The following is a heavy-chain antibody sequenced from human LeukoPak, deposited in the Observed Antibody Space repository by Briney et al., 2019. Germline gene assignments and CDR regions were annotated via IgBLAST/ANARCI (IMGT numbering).Heavy chain of an antibody. CDR2: FDPEDGET. Sequence: ASVKVSCKVSGYTLTELSMHWVRQAPGKGLEWMGGFDPEDGETIYAQKFQGRVTMTEDTSTDTAYMELSSLRSEDTAVYYCATWYYYDSSRYYPFDYWGQGTLVTVSS. CDR3: ATWYYYDSSRYYPFDY. J-gene: IGHJ4*02. V-gene: IGHV1-24*01. D-gene: IGHD3-22*01. CDR1: GYTLTELS.